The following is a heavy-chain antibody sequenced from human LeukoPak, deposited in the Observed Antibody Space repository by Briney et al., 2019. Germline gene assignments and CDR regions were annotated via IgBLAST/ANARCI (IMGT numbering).Heavy chain of an antibody. J-gene: IGHJ4*02. CDR3: ATGYYDSSGYSNYYFDY. CDR1: GYTFTDYY. Sequence: ASVKISCKVSGYTFTDYYMHWVQQAPGKWLEGMGLVDPEDGETIYAEKFQGRVTLTADTSTDTAYMELSSLRSEDTAVYYCATGYYDSSGYSNYYFDYWGQGTMVTVSS. V-gene: IGHV1-69-2*01. CDR2: VDPEDGET. D-gene: IGHD3-22*01.